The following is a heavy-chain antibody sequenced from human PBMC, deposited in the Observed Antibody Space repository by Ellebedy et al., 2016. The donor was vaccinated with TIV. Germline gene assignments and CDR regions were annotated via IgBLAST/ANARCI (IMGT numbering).Heavy chain of an antibody. J-gene: IGHJ5*02. CDR3: ARLDALVHNLIDL. CDR1: GDSVTSRRHF. D-gene: IGHD3-9*01. V-gene: IGHV4-39*01. Sequence: SETLSLTCTVSGDSVTSRRHFWGWVRQPPGKGLEWIGTLTDFGDTFYNPSLESRVAISADTSKNQFSLRVTSVTAADTGVYFCARLDALVHNLIDLWGQGTQVIVSS. CDR2: LTDFGDT.